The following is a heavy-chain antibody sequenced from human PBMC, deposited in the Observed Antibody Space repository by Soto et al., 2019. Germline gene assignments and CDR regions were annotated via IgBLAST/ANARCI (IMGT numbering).Heavy chain of an antibody. V-gene: IGHV3-23*01. J-gene: IGHJ4*02. D-gene: IGHD3-22*01. CDR3: AKDPYYYDSSGPEY. CDR1: GFTFSSYA. CDR2: ISGSGGST. Sequence: PGGSLRLSCAASGFTFSSYAMSWVRQAPGKGLEWVSAISGSGGSTHYADSVKGRFTISRDNSKNTLFLQMNSLRAEDTALYYCAKDPYYYDSSGPEYWGQGTLVTVSS.